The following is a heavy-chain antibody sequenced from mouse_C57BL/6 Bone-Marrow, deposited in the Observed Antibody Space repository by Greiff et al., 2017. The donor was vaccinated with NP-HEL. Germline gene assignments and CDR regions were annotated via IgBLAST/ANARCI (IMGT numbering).Heavy chain of an antibody. CDR2: IYPSDSET. CDR1: GYTFTSYW. CDR3: ARRSGTSFAY. Sequence: VQLQQPGAELVRPGSSVKLSCKASGYTFTSYWMDWVKQRPGQGLAWIGNIYPSDSETHYNQKFKDKATLTVDKSSSTAYRQLSSLTSEDSAVYYCARRSGTSFAYWGQGTLVTVSA. D-gene: IGHD4-1*01. J-gene: IGHJ3*01. V-gene: IGHV1-61*01.